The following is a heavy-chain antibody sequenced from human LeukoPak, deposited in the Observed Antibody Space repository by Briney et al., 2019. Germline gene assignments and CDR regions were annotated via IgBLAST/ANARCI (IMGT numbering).Heavy chain of an antibody. CDR1: GFTFSSYG. J-gene: IGHJ5*02. V-gene: IGHV3-30*18. Sequence: GGSLRLSCAASGFTFSSYGMHWVRQAPGKGLEWVAVISYDGSNKYYADSVKGRFTISRDNSKNTLYLQMNSLRAEDTAEYYCAKDLLFDWFDPWGQGTLVTVSS. CDR3: AKDLLFDWFDP. D-gene: IGHD3-10*02. CDR2: ISYDGSNK.